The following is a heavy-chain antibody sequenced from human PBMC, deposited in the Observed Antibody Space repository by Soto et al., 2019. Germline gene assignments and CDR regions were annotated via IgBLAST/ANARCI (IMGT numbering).Heavy chain of an antibody. CDR1: GGSISSGGYY. CDR3: ARTTRITIFGVVGD. D-gene: IGHD3-3*01. CDR2: IYYSGST. V-gene: IGHV4-31*03. Sequence: QVQLQESGPGLVKPSQTLSLTCTVSGGSISSGGYYWSWIRQHPGKGLEWTGYIYYSGSTYYNPSLKSRVTISVDTSKNQFSLKLSSVTAADTAVYYCARTTRITIFGVVGDWGQGTLVTVSS. J-gene: IGHJ4*02.